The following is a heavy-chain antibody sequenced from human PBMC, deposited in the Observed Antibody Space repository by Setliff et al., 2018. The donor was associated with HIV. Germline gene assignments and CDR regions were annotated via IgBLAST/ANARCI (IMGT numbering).Heavy chain of an antibody. CDR3: ARDQLAMVRRNGMDV. Sequence: SETLSLTCVVSGGSMTNFYWSWIRQPPGKGLEWIGFIKTSGRTNYKPSLKGRFTISRDNSKNTLYVQMNSLRVEDTAVYYCARDQLAMVRRNGMDVWGQGTTVTVSS. CDR2: IKTSGRT. J-gene: IGHJ6*02. D-gene: IGHD3-10*01. V-gene: IGHV4-4*08. CDR1: GGSMTNFY.